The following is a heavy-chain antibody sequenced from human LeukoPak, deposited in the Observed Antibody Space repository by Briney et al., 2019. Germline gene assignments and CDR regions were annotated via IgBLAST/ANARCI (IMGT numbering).Heavy chain of an antibody. D-gene: IGHD5-18*01. CDR1: GYTFSGHY. CDR2: IHPTGGST. V-gene: IGHV1-46*01. J-gene: IGHJ5*02. CDR3: ARDDFDTAMVYNYFDP. Sequence: GASVKISCKASGYTFSGHYIYWVRHAPGQGLEWMGVIHPTGGSTNYAQRFEGRVTMTRATSTSTVYMDLRSLTSEDTAVYYCARDDFDTAMVYNYFDPWGPGTLVAVSS.